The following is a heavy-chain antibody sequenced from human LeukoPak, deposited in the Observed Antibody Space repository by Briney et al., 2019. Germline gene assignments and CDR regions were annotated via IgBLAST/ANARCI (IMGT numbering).Heavy chain of an antibody. Sequence: MSSETLSLTCAVYGGSFSGYYWSWIRQPPGKGLEWIGEINHSGSTNYNPSLKSRVTISVDTSKNQFSLKLSSVTAADTAVYYCARGVADVGYFDWLLLAYYFDYWGQGTLVTVSS. CDR1: GGSFSGYY. CDR3: ARGVADVGYFDWLLLAYYFDY. D-gene: IGHD3-9*01. J-gene: IGHJ4*02. CDR2: INHSGST. V-gene: IGHV4-34*01.